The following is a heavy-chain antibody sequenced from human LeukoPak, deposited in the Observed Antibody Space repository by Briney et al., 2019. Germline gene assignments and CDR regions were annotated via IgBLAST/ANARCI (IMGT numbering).Heavy chain of an antibody. D-gene: IGHD5-12*01. CDR2: IYYSGST. CDR1: GGSISSGDYY. CDR3: ARGGTGYSGYEFDY. V-gene: IGHV4-30-4*01. J-gene: IGHJ4*02. Sequence: SQTLSLTCTVSGGSISSGDYYWSWIRQPPGKGLEWIGYIYYSGSTYYNPSLKSRVTISVDTSKNQFSLKLSSVTAADTAVYYCARGGTGYSGYEFDYWGQGTLVTVSS.